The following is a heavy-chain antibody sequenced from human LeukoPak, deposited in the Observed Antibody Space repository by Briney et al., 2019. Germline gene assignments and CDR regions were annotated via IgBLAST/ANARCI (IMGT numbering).Heavy chain of an antibody. V-gene: IGHV3-21*06. CDR2: ISSRSNYI. CDR1: GLTFSTYT. Sequence: PGGSLRLSCAASGLTFSTYTMHWVRQAPGKGLEWLSSISSRSNYINYSDSVRGRFTISRDNADNSLYLQMNSLSAEDTAVYFCAGGRVYGYSSGGLIDYWGQGTTVTVSS. CDR3: AGGRVYGYSSGGLIDY. D-gene: IGHD5-18*01. J-gene: IGHJ4*02.